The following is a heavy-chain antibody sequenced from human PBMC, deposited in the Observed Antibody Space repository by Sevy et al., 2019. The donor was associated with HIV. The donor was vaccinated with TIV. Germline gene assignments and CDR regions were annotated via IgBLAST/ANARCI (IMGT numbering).Heavy chain of an antibody. CDR1: GFSFSSYG. D-gene: IGHD5-18*01. Sequence: GGSLRLSCVASGFSFSSYGMHWVRQAPGKGLEWVALISYHGTSKYYGVSVRVRFTVSRDNSRNTLYLQMDSLRAEDTAVYYCAKISEEYIQTWYPPDYWGQGTLVTVSS. CDR2: ISYHGTSK. CDR3: AKISEEYIQTWYPPDY. V-gene: IGHV3-30*18. J-gene: IGHJ4*02.